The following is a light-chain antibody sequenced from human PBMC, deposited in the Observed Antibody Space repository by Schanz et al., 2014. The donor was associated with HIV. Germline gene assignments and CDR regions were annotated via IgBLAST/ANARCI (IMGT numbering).Light chain of an antibody. J-gene: IGKJ1*01. CDR2: ATS. Sequence: EIVLTQSPGSLSLSPGGRATLSCGASQSLSSSYLAWYQQKRDQPPRLVIYATSTRAAGIPDRFSGTGSGTDFTLTISRLEPEDFAVYSCQHYGSSRPSTFGQGTKVEIK. V-gene: IGKV3-20*01. CDR3: QHYGSSRPST. CDR1: QSLSSSY.